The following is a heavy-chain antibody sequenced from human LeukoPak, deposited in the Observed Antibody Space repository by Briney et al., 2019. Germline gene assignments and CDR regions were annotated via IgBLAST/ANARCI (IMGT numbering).Heavy chain of an antibody. CDR3: ARDLARGRSGLDY. V-gene: IGHV4-59*02. Sequence: SETLSLTCTVSGGSVSSYYWNWFRQPPGKGLEWIGYIYYSGSSNYNPSLKSRVTISVDTSKNQFSLKLSSVTAADTAMYYCARDLARGRSGLDYWGQGTLVTVSS. J-gene: IGHJ4*02. CDR1: GGSVSSYY. D-gene: IGHD3-3*01. CDR2: IYYSGSS.